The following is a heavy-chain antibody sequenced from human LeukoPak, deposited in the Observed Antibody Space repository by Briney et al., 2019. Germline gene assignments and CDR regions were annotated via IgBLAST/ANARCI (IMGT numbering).Heavy chain of an antibody. J-gene: IGHJ4*02. Sequence: ASVKVSCKASGYTFTGFYMHWVRQAPGQGLEWIGWIDPNIGTTKYSQKLQGRVTMTRDTSISEVYMGLSRLRSDDTAVYYCARLLEHYYFNASGYYDDDYWGQGTPIIVSS. D-gene: IGHD3-22*01. CDR2: IDPNIGTT. CDR3: ARLLEHYYFNASGYYDDDY. V-gene: IGHV1-2*02. CDR1: GYTFTGFY.